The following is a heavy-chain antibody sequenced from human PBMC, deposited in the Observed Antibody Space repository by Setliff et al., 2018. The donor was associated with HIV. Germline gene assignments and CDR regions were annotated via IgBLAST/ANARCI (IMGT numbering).Heavy chain of an antibody. CDR3: ARAQVQQWLDPRPVDP. D-gene: IGHD6-19*01. Sequence: ASVKVSCKASGYTFTSYYLHWVRQAPGQGLEWMGIINPSGGSTSYAQKFQDRITMTSDTSTSTVYMELSSLRSDDTAMYYCARAQVQQWLDPRPVDPWGQGTLVTVSS. V-gene: IGHV1-46*01. CDR1: GYTFTSYY. J-gene: IGHJ5*02. CDR2: INPSGGST.